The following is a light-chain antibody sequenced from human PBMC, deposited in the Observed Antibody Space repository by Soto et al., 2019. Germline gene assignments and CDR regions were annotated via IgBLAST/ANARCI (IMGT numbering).Light chain of an antibody. CDR1: SSDVGDYNY. CDR2: EVS. CDR3: SSYTSSSTLV. J-gene: IGLJ1*01. V-gene: IGLV2-8*01. Sequence: QSVPTQPPSASGSPGQSVTIPCTGTSSDVGDYNYVSWYQQHPGKVPKLLIYEVSKRPSGVPDRFSGSKSGNTASLTVSGLQAEDEADYYCSSYTSSSTLVFGTGTKVTVL.